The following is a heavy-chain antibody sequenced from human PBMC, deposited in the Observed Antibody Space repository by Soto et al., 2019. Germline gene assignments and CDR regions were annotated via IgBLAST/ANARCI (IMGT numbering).Heavy chain of an antibody. CDR1: GFRFINYF. D-gene: IGHD3-16*01. CDR2: ISYDESHK. CDR3: AKDFPRYGGYLGGGFSY. J-gene: IGHJ4*02. V-gene: IGHV3-30*18. Sequence: PGGSQRLSSTAFGFRFINYFYHSVRQAPGKELEWVAVISYDESHKFYADSVKGRLTISRDNSKNTLYLQMNSLRAEDTAVYYCAKDFPRYGGYLGGGFSYGGQETLVSLS.